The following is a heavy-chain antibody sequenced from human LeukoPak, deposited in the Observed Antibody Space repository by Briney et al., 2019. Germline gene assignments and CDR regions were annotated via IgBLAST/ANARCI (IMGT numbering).Heavy chain of an antibody. CDR2: ISYDGSNK. V-gene: IGHV3-30-3*01. J-gene: IGHJ4*02. Sequence: GGSLRLSCAASGFTFNSYWMSWVRQAPGKGLEWVAVISYDGSNKYYADSVKGRFTISRDNSKNTLYLQMNSLRAEDTAVYYCARDLSSYDSSGYYGDWGQGTLVTVSS. CDR3: ARDLSSYDSSGYYGD. CDR1: GFTFNSYW. D-gene: IGHD3-22*01.